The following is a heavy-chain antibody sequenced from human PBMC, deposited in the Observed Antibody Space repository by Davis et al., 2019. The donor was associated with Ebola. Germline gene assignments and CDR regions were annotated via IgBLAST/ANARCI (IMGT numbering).Heavy chain of an antibody. CDR2: LYYSGNN. CDR3: ARMENWFDP. J-gene: IGHJ5*02. CDR1: GDSISGSSYY. V-gene: IGHV4-39*01. Sequence: SETLSLTCTVSGDSISGSSYYWGWIRQPPGKGLEWIGSLYYSGNNYYNPSLKSRVTISVDTSENQFSLKLSSVTAADTAVYYCARMENWFDPWGQGTLVTVSS. D-gene: IGHD1-1*01.